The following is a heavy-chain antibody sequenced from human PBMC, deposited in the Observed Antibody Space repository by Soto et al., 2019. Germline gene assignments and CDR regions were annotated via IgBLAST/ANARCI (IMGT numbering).Heavy chain of an antibody. Sequence: GGSLRLSCAASGFTFSIYALSWVRQAPGKGLEWVSVISGSGVSTYYADFVKGRFTISRDNSKNMLYLQMSSLRAEDTAVYYCAFRGLVSRSSTGCRIGASDIWGQGTMVTVSS. CDR2: ISGSGVST. J-gene: IGHJ3*02. D-gene: IGHD2-2*01. CDR1: GFTFSIYA. V-gene: IGHV3-23*01. CDR3: AFRGLVSRSSTGCRIGASDI.